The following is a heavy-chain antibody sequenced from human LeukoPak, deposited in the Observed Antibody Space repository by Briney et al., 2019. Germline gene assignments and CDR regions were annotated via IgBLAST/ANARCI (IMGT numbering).Heavy chain of an antibody. Sequence: SETLSLTCAVYGGSFSGYYWSWIRQPPGKGLGWIGEINHSGSTNYNPSLKSRVTISVDTSKNQFSLKLSSVTAADTAVYYCAKGLRYFDWSYYYYGMDVWGQGTTVTVSS. CDR2: INHSGST. CDR1: GGSFSGYY. V-gene: IGHV4-34*01. D-gene: IGHD3-9*01. J-gene: IGHJ6*02. CDR3: AKGLRYFDWSYYYYGMDV.